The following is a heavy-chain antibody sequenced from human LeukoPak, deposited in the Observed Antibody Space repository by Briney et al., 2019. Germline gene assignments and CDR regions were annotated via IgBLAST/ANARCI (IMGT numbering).Heavy chain of an antibody. CDR1: GGTFSNYA. J-gene: IGHJ4*02. D-gene: IGHD5-18*01. Sequence: SVKVSCKASGGTFSNYAINWVRQAPGQGLEWMGGITSIFGTANYLQKFQGRVTITADKSTSTAYMELSRLRSEDTAIYYCARASSDDTAMATPFAYWGQGTLVTVSS. V-gene: IGHV1-69*06. CDR2: ITSIFGTA. CDR3: ARASSDDTAMATPFAY.